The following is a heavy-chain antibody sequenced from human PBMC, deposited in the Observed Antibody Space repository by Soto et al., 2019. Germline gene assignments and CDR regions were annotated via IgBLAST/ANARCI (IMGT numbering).Heavy chain of an antibody. D-gene: IGHD1-1*01. CDR3: ASGRDAYKAGY. CDR2: IHFSGTI. J-gene: IGHJ4*02. Sequence: QVQVQESGPGLVKPSQTLSLTCTVSGGSLSSGDRYWSWIRQLPGKGLEWIGCIHFSGTIYYNPSLKSRVSISVDTSQNQFSLRLTSVTATDTAIYYCASGRDAYKAGYWGQGTLVTVSS. CDR1: GGSLSSGDRY. V-gene: IGHV4-30-4*08.